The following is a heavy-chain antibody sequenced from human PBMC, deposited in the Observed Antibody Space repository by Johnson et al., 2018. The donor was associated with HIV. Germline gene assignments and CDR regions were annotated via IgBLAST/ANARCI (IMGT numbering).Heavy chain of an antibody. CDR2: INSDGSNT. J-gene: IGHJ3*02. Sequence: VQLVESGGGVVRPGGSLRLSCAASGFTFDDYGMSWVRQAPGKGLEWVSGINSDGSNTTYADSVKGRFTISRDNAKNTLYLQMHNLRAEDTAVYYCARVGAITIFGVVIIDDAFDIWGQGTMVTVSS. V-gene: IGHV3-20*04. D-gene: IGHD3-3*01. CDR3: ARVGAITIFGVVIIDDAFDI. CDR1: GFTFDDYG.